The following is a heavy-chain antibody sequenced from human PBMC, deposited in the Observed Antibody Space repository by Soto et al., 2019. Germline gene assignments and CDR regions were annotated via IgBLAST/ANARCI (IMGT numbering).Heavy chain of an antibody. CDR3: ARDLRRMVRGIEY. D-gene: IGHD3-10*01. Sequence: ESGGGVVQPGRSLRLSCAASGFTFSSYAMHWVRQAPGKGLEWVAAISYDGYNKYYADSVKGRFTISRDNSKNTLDLQMNSLRAEDTAVYYCARDLRRMVRGIEYWGQGTLVTVSS. CDR1: GFTFSSYA. CDR2: ISYDGYNK. J-gene: IGHJ4*02. V-gene: IGHV3-30-3*01.